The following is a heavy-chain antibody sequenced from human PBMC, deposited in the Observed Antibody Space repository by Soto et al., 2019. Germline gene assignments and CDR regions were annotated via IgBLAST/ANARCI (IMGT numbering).Heavy chain of an antibody. Sequence: EVQLVASGGGLVQPGGSLRLSCVASGFIFNSYIMNWVRQAPGKGLEWISYINSGSTSVFYADSVKGRFTISRDNAKNSLYLQMNSLRAEDTAVYYCGSSASTAAYWGQVTLVTVSS. CDR1: GFIFNSYI. CDR3: GSSASTAAY. V-gene: IGHV3-48*01. J-gene: IGHJ4*02. CDR2: INSGSTSV. D-gene: IGHD3-22*01.